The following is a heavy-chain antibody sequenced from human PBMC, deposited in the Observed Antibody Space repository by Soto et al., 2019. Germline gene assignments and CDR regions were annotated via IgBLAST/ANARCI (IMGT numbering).Heavy chain of an antibody. Sequence: QVQLVQSGAEVKKPGSSVKVSCKASGGTFSSYAISWVRQAPGQGLEWMGGIIPIFGTANYAQKFQGRVTITADESTSPAYMELSRLRSEDTAVYYCASQMGVTGTYGHYYGMDVWGQGTTVTVSS. V-gene: IGHV1-69*12. CDR3: ASQMGVTGTYGHYYGMDV. J-gene: IGHJ6*02. D-gene: IGHD1-7*01. CDR2: IIPIFGTA. CDR1: GGTFSSYA.